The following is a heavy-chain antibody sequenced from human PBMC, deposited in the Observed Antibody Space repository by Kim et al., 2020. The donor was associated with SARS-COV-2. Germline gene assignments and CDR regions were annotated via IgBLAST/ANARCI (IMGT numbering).Heavy chain of an antibody. CDR3: ARERGGRGHNNAFDI. D-gene: IGHD1-1*01. J-gene: IGHJ3*02. Sequence: PSLKSRVTISVDTSKNQFSLKLSSVTAADTAVYYCARERGGRGHNNAFDIWGQGTMVTVSS. V-gene: IGHV4-30-2*05.